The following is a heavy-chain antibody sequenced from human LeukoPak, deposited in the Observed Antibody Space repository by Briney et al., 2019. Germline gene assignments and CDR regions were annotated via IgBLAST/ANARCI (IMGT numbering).Heavy chain of an antibody. D-gene: IGHD2-8*02. CDR3: AVAGARYSDTGGLYAFDF. Sequence: PSETLSLTCTVSGASTSSARYFWGWIRQPPGKGLEWIGTIYYSGRPYFNPSLNSRVTISVDASKNQFSLKLNSVTAADTAVYYCAVAGARYSDTGGLYAFDFWGRGTMVTVSS. CDR1: GASTSSARYF. CDR2: IYYSGRP. J-gene: IGHJ3*01. V-gene: IGHV4-39*01.